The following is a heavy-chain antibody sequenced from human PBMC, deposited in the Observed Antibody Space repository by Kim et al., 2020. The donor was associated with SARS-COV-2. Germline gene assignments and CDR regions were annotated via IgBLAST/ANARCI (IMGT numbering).Heavy chain of an antibody. V-gene: IGHV3-33*06. CDR3: AKERGGGSWYFDY. CDR2: IWYDGSNK. Sequence: GGSLRLSCAASGFTFSSYGMHWVRQAPGKGLEWVAVIWYDGSNKYYVDSVKGRFTMSRDNSKNTLYLQMNSLRAEDTAVYYCAKERGGGSWYFDYWGQGTLVTVSS. D-gene: IGHD6-13*01. CDR1: GFTFSSYG. J-gene: IGHJ4*02.